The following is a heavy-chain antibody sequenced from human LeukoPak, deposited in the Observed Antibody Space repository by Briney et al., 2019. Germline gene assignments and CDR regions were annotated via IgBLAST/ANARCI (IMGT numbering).Heavy chain of an antibody. CDR1: GFTFDDYA. V-gene: IGHV3-9*01. D-gene: IGHD3-22*01. CDR3: ARHRGSGYPLTIDY. CDR2: ISWNSGSI. Sequence: GGSLRLSCAASGFTFDDYAMHWVRQAPGKGLEWVSGISWNSGSIGYADSVKGRFTISRDNAKNSLYLQMNSLRAEDTAVYYCARHRGSGYPLTIDYWGQGTLVTVSS. J-gene: IGHJ4*02.